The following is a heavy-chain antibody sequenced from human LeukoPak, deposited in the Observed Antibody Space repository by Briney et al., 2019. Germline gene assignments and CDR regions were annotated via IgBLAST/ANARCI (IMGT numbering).Heavy chain of an antibody. J-gene: IGHJ4*02. CDR1: GGSFSGYY. CDR2: INHSGST. Sequence: PSETLSLTCAVYGGSFSGYYWSWIRQPPGKGLEWIGEINHSGSTNYNPSLKSRVTMSVDTSKNQFSLKLSSVTAADTAVYYCARVSAFGGVTLWGQGTLVTVSS. CDR3: ARVSAFGGVTL. D-gene: IGHD3-16*01. V-gene: IGHV4-34*01.